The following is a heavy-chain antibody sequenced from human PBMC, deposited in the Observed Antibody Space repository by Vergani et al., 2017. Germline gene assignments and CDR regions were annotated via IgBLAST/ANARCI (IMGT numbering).Heavy chain of an antibody. CDR1: GYSISSGYY. CDR2: IYHSGST. Sequence: QVQLQESGPGLVKPSETLSLTCADSGYSISSGYYWGWIRQPPGKGLEWIGSIYHSGSTYYNPSLKSRVTISVDTSKNQFSLKLSSVTAADTAVYYCARQYSGCSSTSCLSHWFDPWGQGTLVTVSS. CDR3: ARQYSGCSSTSCLSHWFDP. V-gene: IGHV4-38-2*01. J-gene: IGHJ5*02. D-gene: IGHD2-2*01.